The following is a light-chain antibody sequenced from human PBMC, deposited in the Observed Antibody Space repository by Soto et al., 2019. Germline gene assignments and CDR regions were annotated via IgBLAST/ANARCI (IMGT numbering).Light chain of an antibody. V-gene: IGLV2-14*01. CDR1: NNDIGAYKY. CDR2: EVN. J-gene: IGLJ3*02. Sequence: QSALTQPASVSGSPCQSITISCTGSNNDIGAYKYVYWYQHHPGKAPKLIIYEVNYQPSGVSHRFSASKSGTTASLTISGLKAADEADYYFASYTISHTRVFGGGTKLTGL. CDR3: ASYTISHTRV.